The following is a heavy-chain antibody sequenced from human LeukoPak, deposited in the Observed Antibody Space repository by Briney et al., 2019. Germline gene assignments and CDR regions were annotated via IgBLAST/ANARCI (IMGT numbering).Heavy chain of an antibody. CDR3: ARGLGFREYYFDY. V-gene: IGHV1-69*06. D-gene: IGHD3-10*01. J-gene: IGHJ4*02. CDR2: IIPIFGTA. Sequence: SVKVSCKASGGTFISYAISWVRQAPGQGLEWMGGIIPIFGTANYAQKFQGRVTITADKSTSTAYMEPSSLRSEDTAVYYCARGLGFREYYFDYWGQGTLVTVSS. CDR1: GGTFISYA.